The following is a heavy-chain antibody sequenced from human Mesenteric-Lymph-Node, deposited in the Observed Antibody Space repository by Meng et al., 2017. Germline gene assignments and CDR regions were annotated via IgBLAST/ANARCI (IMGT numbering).Heavy chain of an antibody. CDR3: ARESTGDAFDI. V-gene: IGHV3-48*03. CDR1: GFTFSNYE. Sequence: GESLKISCAASGFTFSNYEMNWVRQAPGKGLEWVAYISSTGYFIYYSESVKGRFTISRDNAGNSVYLQMNTLRAEDSAIYYCARESTGDAFDIWGQGTVVTVSS. CDR2: ISSTGYFI. D-gene: IGHD4-17*01. J-gene: IGHJ3*02.